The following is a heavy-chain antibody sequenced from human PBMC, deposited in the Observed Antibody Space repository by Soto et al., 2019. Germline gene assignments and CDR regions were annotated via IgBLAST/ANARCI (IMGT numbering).Heavy chain of an antibody. CDR3: ARGRPNYYYYGLDV. V-gene: IGHV4-30-4*08. Sequence: QVQLEESGPGLVKPSQTLSLTCTVSGGSISGSDYYWTWVRQPPGKGLEWIGYIYKSGSTYSDPSLKSRVTMSVDLSKNQFFLKVTSVTAADTAVYFCARGRPNYYYYGLDVWGQGTTVTVSS. CDR2: IYKSGST. CDR1: GGSISGSDYY. J-gene: IGHJ6*02.